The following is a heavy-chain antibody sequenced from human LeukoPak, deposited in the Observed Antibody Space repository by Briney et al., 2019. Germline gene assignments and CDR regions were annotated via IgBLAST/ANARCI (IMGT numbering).Heavy chain of an antibody. CDR3: ARGDRIAGAGADDY. V-gene: IGHV1-46*01. J-gene: IGHJ4*02. CDR2: INPSGGST. CDR1: GYTFTSYY. Sequence: ASVKVSCKASGYTFTSYYMHWVRQAPGQGLEWMGIINPSGGSTNYAQKFQGRVTMTTDTSTSTVYMEQSSIRSEDTAVYYCARGDRIAGAGADDYWGRGTLVSVSS. D-gene: IGHD6-13*01.